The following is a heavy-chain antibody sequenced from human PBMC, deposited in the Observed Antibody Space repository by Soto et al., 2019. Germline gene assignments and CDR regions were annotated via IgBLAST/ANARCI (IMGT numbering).Heavy chain of an antibody. D-gene: IGHD1-1*01. J-gene: IGHJ4*02. CDR3: ARDGNYHEF. V-gene: IGHV3-21*01. Sequence: EVQLVESGGGRVEPGGSRRLSCVASGFTLSTHAMVWVRQAPGKGLEWVSSISSSGSYVYYEDSVEGRFTSSRDDARNSVYLQMNSLRVEDTAVYFCARDGNYHEFWGQGTLVTVSS. CDR1: GFTLSTHA. CDR2: ISSSGSYV.